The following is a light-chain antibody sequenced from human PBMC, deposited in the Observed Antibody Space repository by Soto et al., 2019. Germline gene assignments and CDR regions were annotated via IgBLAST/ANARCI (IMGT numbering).Light chain of an antibody. V-gene: IGLV2-14*01. CDR1: SSDVGGSNF. J-gene: IGLJ2*01. CDR2: EVS. Sequence: QSVLTQPASVSASPGQSITISCTGTSSDVGGSNFVSWYQQHPGKAPKLMIYEVSNRPSGVSNRFSGSKSGNTASLTISGLQAEDEADYYCSSYTSSSTVVFGGGTKLTVL. CDR3: SSYTSSSTVV.